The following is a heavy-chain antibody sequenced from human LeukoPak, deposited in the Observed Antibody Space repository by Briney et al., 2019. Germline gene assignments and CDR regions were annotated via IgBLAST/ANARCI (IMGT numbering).Heavy chain of an antibody. CDR1: GYTFTGYY. Sequence: GASVKVSCKDSGYTFTGYYMHWVRQAPGQGLEWMGWINPNSGGTNYAQKFQGRVTMTRDTSISTAYMELSRLRSDDTAVYYCARDLPIYDSSGYYYYYYYGMDVWGQGTTVTVSS. J-gene: IGHJ6*02. CDR2: INPNSGGT. D-gene: IGHD3-22*01. V-gene: IGHV1-2*02. CDR3: ARDLPIYDSSGYYYYYYYGMDV.